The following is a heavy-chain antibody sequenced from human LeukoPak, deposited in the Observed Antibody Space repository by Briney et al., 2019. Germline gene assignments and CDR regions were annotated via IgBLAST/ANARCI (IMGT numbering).Heavy chain of an antibody. V-gene: IGHV4-59*08. CDR2: IYYSGST. CDR1: GGSISSYY. D-gene: IGHD2-21*02. Sequence: SETLSLTCTVSGGSISSYYWSWIRQPPGKGLEWIGYIYYSGSTNYNPSLKSRVTITVDTSKNQFSLKLSSVTAADTAVYYCARVTLSHIVVVTAIPALFDYWGQGTLVTVSS. J-gene: IGHJ4*02. CDR3: ARVTLSHIVVVTAIPALFDY.